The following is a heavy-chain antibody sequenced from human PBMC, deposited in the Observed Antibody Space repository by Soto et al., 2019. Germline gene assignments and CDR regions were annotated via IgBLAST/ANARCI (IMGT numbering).Heavy chain of an antibody. CDR2: TYYRSRWHN. V-gene: IGHV6-1*01. J-gene: IGHJ4*02. D-gene: IGHD2-8*02. CDR3: ASGNWWFEY. Sequence: QVQLQQSGPGLVKPSQTLSLTCAISGDSVSSNSGVWNWIRQSPSRGLEWLGRTYYRSRWHNDYAVSVQSRIIINPDPSKNQFSLQLNSVTPDDTAVYYCASGNWWFEYWGQGTLFTVSA. CDR1: GDSVSSNSGV.